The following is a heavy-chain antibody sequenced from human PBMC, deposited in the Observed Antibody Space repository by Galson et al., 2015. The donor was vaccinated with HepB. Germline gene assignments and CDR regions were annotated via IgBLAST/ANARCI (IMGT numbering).Heavy chain of an antibody. CDR3: ARDLYGDYVLDY. CDR2: ISRSSSTV. D-gene: IGHD4-17*01. J-gene: IGHJ4*02. CDR1: GFTFSSYS. Sequence: SLRLSCAASGFTFSSYSMNWVRQAPGKGLEWVSYISRSSSTVYYADSVKGRFTISRDNAEDSLYLQMNSLRDEDTAVYYCARDLYGDYVLDYWGQGTLVTVSS. V-gene: IGHV3-48*02.